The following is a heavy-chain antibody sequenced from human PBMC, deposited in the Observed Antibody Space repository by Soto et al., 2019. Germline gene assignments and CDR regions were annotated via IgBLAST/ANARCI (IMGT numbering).Heavy chain of an antibody. CDR1: GGTFSTYV. CDR2: IIPVFATT. J-gene: IGHJ6*02. V-gene: IGHV1-69*12. D-gene: IGHD1-26*01. CDR3: ARGRIAGAATDFYYSGMDV. Sequence: QVQLVQSGAEVKKPGSSVKVSCKASGGTFSTYVISWVRQAPGQGLEWMGGIIPVFATTNYAQKFQGRVTKTEEESTRTGYMELNSLRSEDTAVYYCARGRIAGAATDFYYSGMDVWGQGTSVTVSS.